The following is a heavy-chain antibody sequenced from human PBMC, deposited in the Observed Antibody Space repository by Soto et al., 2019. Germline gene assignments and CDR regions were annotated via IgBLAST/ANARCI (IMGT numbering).Heavy chain of an antibody. Sequence: QLQLQESGSGLVKPSQTLSLTCAVSGGSISSGNSYSWSWIRQPPGKGLEWIGSISHTGSTSYNPSLKGRVTMSVNKSKNQFSLKLSSVTAADMAVYYCARAVAPYLGTWFGPWGQGTLVIVSS. J-gene: IGHJ5*02. V-gene: IGHV4-30-2*01. D-gene: IGHD3-16*01. CDR1: GGSISSGNSYS. CDR2: ISHTGST. CDR3: ARAVAPYLGTWFGP.